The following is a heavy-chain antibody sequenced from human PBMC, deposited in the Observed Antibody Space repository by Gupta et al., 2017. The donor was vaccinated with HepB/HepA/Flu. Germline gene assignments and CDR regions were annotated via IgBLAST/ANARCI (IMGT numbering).Heavy chain of an antibody. Sequence: EVQLVESGGGLVKPGGSLRLSCAASGFPFSSYSMNWVRQAPGKGLEWVSSISSSSSYIYYADSVKGRFTISRDNAKNSLYLQMNSLRAEDTAVYYCAADYLIVGVPFDYWGQGTLVTVSS. J-gene: IGHJ4*02. CDR3: AADYLIVGVPFDY. D-gene: IGHD1-26*01. V-gene: IGHV3-21*01. CDR2: ISSSSSYI. CDR1: GFPFSSYS.